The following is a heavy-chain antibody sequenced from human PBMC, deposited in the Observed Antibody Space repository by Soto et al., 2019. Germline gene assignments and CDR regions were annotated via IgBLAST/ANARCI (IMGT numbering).Heavy chain of an antibody. Sequence: PGGSPRLSCAASGFTFSSYGIHWVRQAPGKGLEWVAVISYDGTNKYYADSVKGRFTISRDNSKNTLYLQMNSLSAGDTAVYYCAKSFSSSGWYYFDYWGQGTLVTAPQ. J-gene: IGHJ4*02. D-gene: IGHD6-19*01. CDR2: ISYDGTNK. CDR3: AKSFSSSGWYYFDY. CDR1: GFTFSSYG. V-gene: IGHV3-30*18.